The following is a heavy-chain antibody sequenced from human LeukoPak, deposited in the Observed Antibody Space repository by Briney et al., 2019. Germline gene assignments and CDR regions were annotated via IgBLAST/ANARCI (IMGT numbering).Heavy chain of an antibody. CDR1: GGSFSGYY. D-gene: IGHD4-23*01. CDR3: ARDLRHSGVHDYGGHA. V-gene: IGHV4-34*01. J-gene: IGHJ5*02. CDR2: INHSGST. Sequence: SETLSLTCAVYGGSFSGYYWSWVRQPPGKGLEWIGEINHSGSTNYNPSLKSRVTILVDTSQNHFSLKLSSVAAADTAVYYCARDLRHSGVHDYGGHAWGQGTLVTVSS.